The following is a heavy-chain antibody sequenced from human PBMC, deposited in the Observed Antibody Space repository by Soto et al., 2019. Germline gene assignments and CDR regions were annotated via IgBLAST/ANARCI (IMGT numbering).Heavy chain of an antibody. CDR3: ARDPSGIAAEGWFDP. V-gene: IGHV4-31*03. CDR2: IYYSGST. D-gene: IGHD6-13*01. CDR1: GGSISSGGYY. J-gene: IGHJ5*02. Sequence: QVQLQESGPGLVKPSQTLSLTCTVSGGSISSGGYYWNWIRQHPGKGLEWIGYIYYSGSTYYNPSLKSRVIISVDTSKNQFSLKLSSVTAADTAVYYCARDPSGIAAEGWFDPWGQGTLVTVSS.